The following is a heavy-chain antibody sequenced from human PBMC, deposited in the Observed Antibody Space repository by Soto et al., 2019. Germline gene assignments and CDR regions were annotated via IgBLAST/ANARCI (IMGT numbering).Heavy chain of an antibody. J-gene: IGHJ1*01. CDR1: GVSLSHARMG. CDR3: AHRTYYYDSSGYYSREEYFQH. D-gene: IGHD3-22*01. V-gene: IGHV2-26*01. CDR2: IFSNDEK. Sequence: CPTLGNPPKTLTLTCTVSGVSLSHARMGVSWIRQPPGKALEGLAHIFSNDEKSYSTSLKSRLTISKDTSKSQVVLTMTNMDPVDTATYYCAHRTYYYDSSGYYSREEYFQHWGQGTLVTVSS.